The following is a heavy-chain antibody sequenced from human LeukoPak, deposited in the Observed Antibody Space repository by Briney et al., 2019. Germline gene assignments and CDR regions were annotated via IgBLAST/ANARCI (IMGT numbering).Heavy chain of an antibody. D-gene: IGHD5-18*01. CDR2: ISSDGSKT. J-gene: IGHJ4*02. V-gene: IGHV3-30*03. Sequence: TGGSLRLSCAASGFTFSSYDMHWVRQAPGKGLEWVADISSDGSKTFYGDSVEGRFTISRDDSKKTLYLQMSSLTADDTAVYYCARGYSYGDFWGQGTLVTVSS. CDR1: GFTFSSYD. CDR3: ARGYSYGDF.